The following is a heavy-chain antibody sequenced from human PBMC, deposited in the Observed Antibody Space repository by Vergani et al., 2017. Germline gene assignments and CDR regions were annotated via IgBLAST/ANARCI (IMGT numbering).Heavy chain of an antibody. CDR3: ARDSTHCSSTSCYDWFDP. V-gene: IGHV4-59*01. J-gene: IGHJ5*02. D-gene: IGHD2-2*01. CDR2: IYYSGST. CDR1: GGSISSYY. Sequence: QVQLQESGPGLVKPSETLSLTCTVSGGSISSYYWSWIRQPPGKGLEWIGYIYYSGSTNYNPSLKSRVTISVDTSKNPFSLKLSSVTAADTAVYYCARDSTHCSSTSCYDWFDPWGQGTLVTVSS.